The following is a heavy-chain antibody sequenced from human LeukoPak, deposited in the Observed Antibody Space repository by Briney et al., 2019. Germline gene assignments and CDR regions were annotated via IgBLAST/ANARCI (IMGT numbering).Heavy chain of an antibody. CDR3: ARGPTNTVTDY. D-gene: IGHD4-17*01. CDR2: INPNSGGT. Sequence: ASVKVSCKVSGYTLTELSMHWVRQAPGQGLEWMGWINPNSGGTNYAQKFQGRVTMTRDTSTSTVYMDLSSLIYDDTAVYYCARGPTNTVTDYWGQGTRVTVSS. V-gene: IGHV1-2*02. J-gene: IGHJ4*02. CDR1: GYTLTELS.